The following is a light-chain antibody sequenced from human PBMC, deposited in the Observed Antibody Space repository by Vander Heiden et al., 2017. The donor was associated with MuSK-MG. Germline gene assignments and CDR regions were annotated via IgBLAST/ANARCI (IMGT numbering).Light chain of an antibody. Sequence: EIVMTQSPATLSVPPGERATLSCRASQSVSSNLAWYQQKPGQAPRLLIYDSSTRATGIPARFGGSGSGTEFTLTISSLQSEDFAVYYCQQYNKWPPSWTFGQGTKVEIK. V-gene: IGKV3-15*01. J-gene: IGKJ1*01. CDR2: DSS. CDR3: QQYNKWPPSWT. CDR1: QSVSSN.